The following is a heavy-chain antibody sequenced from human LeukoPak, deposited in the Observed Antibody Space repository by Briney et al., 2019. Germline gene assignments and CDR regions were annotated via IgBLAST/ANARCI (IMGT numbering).Heavy chain of an antibody. CDR2: IYYSGST. CDR3: ARQFDFGDYGRENNWFDP. V-gene: IGHV4-59*08. J-gene: IGHJ5*02. D-gene: IGHD4-17*01. Sequence: SETLSLTCTVSGGSISSYYWSWIRQPPGKGLEWIGYIYYSGSTNYNPSLKSRVTISVDTSKNQFPLKLSSVTAADTAVYYCARQFDFGDYGRENNWFDPWGQGTLVTVSS. CDR1: GGSISSYY.